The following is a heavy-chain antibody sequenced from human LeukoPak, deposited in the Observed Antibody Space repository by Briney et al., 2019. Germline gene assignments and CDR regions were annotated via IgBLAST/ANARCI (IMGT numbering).Heavy chain of an antibody. CDR1: GYTFTSYG. CDR2: IIPILAIA. CDR3: ASVPHDYHYYYGMDV. V-gene: IGHV1-69*04. J-gene: IGHJ6*02. D-gene: IGHD6-6*01. Sequence: ASVKVSCKASGYTFTSYGISWVRQAPGQGLEWMGRIIPILAIANYAQKFQGRVTITADKSTSTAYMELSSLRSEDTAVYYCASVPHDYHYYYGMDVWGQGTTVTVSS.